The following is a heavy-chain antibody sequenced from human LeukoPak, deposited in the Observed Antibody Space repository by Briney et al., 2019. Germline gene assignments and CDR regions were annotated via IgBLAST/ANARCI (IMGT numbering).Heavy chain of an antibody. CDR1: GGSISNYY. V-gene: IGHV4-59*01. D-gene: IGHD3-22*01. Sequence: SETLSLTCTVSGGSISNYYWSWIRQPPGKGLEWIGYIYYSGSTNYNPSLKSRVTISVDTSKNQFSLNLSSVTAADTAMYYCARDRSPDGYYDSSHWDYYHGMDVWGQGTTVTVSS. CDR2: IYYSGST. CDR3: ARDRSPDGYYDSSHWDYYHGMDV. J-gene: IGHJ6*02.